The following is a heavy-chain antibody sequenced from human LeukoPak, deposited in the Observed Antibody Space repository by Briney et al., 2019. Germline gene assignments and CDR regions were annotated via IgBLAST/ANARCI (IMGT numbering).Heavy chain of an antibody. V-gene: IGHV4-59*01. Sequence: PSETLSLTCNVSGGSISGYHWSWIRQPPGKGLEWLAYIYYSGSSNYNPSLKSRVTMSADTSKNQFSLKLSSVTAADTAVYYCARVPRSYYYYYYMDVWGKGTTVTVSS. CDR2: IYYSGSS. J-gene: IGHJ6*03. CDR1: GGSISGYH. CDR3: ARVPRSYYYYYYMDV.